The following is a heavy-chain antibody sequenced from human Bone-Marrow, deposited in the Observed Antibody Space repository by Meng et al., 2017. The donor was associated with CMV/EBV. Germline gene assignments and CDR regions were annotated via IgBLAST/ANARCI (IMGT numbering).Heavy chain of an antibody. CDR3: AKRGYSDDFDY. V-gene: IGHV3-30*18. J-gene: IGHJ4*02. D-gene: IGHD5-18*01. CDR1: GFTFSSNG. Sequence: LSCAASGFTFSSNGMHWGRQAPGKGLEWVAVISYDGSDKYYADSVKGRFTISRDNSKNTLYLQMNSLRAEDTAVYFCAKRGYSDDFDYWGQGTLVTVSS. CDR2: ISYDGSDK.